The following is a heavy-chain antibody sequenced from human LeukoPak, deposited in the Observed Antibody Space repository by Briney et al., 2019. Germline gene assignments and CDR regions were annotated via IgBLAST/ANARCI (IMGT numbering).Heavy chain of an antibody. Sequence: GGSLRLSCVASTFTKAWMNWVRQAPGKGLEWVGRVKNRGDGRTTDYAAPAKGRFTISRDDSKRTVYLQMNSLKTEDTAVYFCTTEYFGGFEYWGQGTLVTVSS. D-gene: IGHD3-16*01. CDR2: VKNRGDGRTT. V-gene: IGHV3-15*07. J-gene: IGHJ4*02. CDR1: TFTKAW. CDR3: TTEYFGGFEY.